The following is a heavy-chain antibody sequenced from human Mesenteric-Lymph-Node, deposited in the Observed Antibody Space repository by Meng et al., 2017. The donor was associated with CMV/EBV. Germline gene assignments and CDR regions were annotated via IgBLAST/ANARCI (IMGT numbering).Heavy chain of an antibody. J-gene: IGHJ5*02. Sequence: GGSLRLSCAASGFSFDSYAMHWVRQAPGKGLEWVAVLSYDGSSKFYADSVKGRFTISRDNSKNTLYLQMNTLRPEDTAVFYCARDRYSSSWNTGGWFDPWGQGTRVTVSS. V-gene: IGHV3-30-3*01. D-gene: IGHD6-13*01. CDR1: GFSFDSYA. CDR2: LSYDGSSK. CDR3: ARDRYSSSWNTGGWFDP.